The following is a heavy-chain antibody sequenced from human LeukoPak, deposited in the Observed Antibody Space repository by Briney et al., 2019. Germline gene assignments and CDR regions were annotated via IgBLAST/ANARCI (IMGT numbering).Heavy chain of an antibody. V-gene: IGHV3-23*01. CDR3: AKESPVAATGRSWFDP. CDR2: ISGSGGST. D-gene: IGHD6-13*01. Sequence: GGSLRLSCAASGFTFSSYAMSWVRQAPGKGLEWVSTISGSGGSTYYADSVKGRFTISRDNSKNTLYVQMNSLRAEDTAIFYCAKESPVAATGRSWFDPWGQGTLVTVSS. J-gene: IGHJ5*02. CDR1: GFTFSSYA.